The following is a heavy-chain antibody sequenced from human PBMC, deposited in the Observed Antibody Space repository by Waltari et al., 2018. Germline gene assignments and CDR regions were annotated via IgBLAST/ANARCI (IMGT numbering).Heavy chain of an antibody. CDR2: RNPNSGNT. Sequence: QVQLVQSGAEVKKPVASVKVSCKPAGSTFPRTDIHWVAQTTGQGIEWMGWRNPNSGNTGYAKKFQGRITMTRNTSIRTAHMELSGLTAEDTAVYYCSRGIASAGRPAGHYYYYMDVWGKGTTVTVSS. D-gene: IGHD6-13*01. V-gene: IGHV1-8*01. CDR1: GSTFPRTD. CDR3: SRGIASAGRPAGHYYYYMDV. J-gene: IGHJ6*03.